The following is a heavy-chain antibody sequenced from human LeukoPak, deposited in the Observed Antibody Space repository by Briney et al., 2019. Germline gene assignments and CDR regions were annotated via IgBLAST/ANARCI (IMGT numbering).Heavy chain of an antibody. CDR2: MNPNSGNT. Sequence: ASVKVSCKASGYTFTSYDINWVRQATGQGLEWMGWMNPNSGNTGYAQKFQGRVTMTRNTSISTAYMELSSLRSEDTAVYYCAKDPGGTYYYDSSGYHDHWGQGTLVTVSS. CDR3: AKDPGGTYYYDSSGYHDH. D-gene: IGHD3-22*01. V-gene: IGHV1-8*01. J-gene: IGHJ4*02. CDR1: GYTFTSYD.